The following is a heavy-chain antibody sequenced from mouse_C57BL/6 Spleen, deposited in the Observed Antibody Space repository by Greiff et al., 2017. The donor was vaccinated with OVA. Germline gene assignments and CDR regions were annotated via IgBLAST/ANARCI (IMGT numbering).Heavy chain of an antibody. CDR2: INYDGSST. Sequence: EVQLVESEGGLVQPGSSMKLSCTASGFTFSDYYMAWVRQVPEKGLEWVANINYDGSSTYYLDSLKSRFIISRDNAKNILYLQMSSLKSEDTATYYCAREEGYAMDYWGQGTSVTVSS. J-gene: IGHJ4*01. V-gene: IGHV5-16*01. CDR1: GFTFSDYY. CDR3: AREEGYAMDY.